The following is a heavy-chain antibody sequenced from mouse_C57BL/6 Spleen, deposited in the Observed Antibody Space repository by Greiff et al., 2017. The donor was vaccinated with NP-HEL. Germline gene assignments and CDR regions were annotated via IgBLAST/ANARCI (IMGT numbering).Heavy chain of an antibody. V-gene: IGHV6-3*01. CDR3: TGSPYYDYEGAKDV. Sequence: EVKVEESGGGLVQPGGSMKLSCVASGFTFSNYWMNWVRQSPEKGLEWVAQIRLKSDNYATHYAESVKGRFTISRDDSKSSVYLQMNNLRAEDTGIYYCTGSPYYDYEGAKDVWGTGTTVTVSS. J-gene: IGHJ1*03. CDR1: GFTFSNYW. D-gene: IGHD2-4*01. CDR2: IRLKSDNYAT.